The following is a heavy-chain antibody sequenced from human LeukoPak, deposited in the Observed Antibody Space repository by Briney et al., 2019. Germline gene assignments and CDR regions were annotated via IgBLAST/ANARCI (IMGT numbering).Heavy chain of an antibody. V-gene: IGHV1-24*01. CDR1: GYTLTELS. J-gene: IGHJ4*02. CDR2: FDPEDGET. Sequence: GASVTVSFKVSGYTLTELSMHWVRQAPGKGLEWMGGFDPEDGETIYAQKFQGRVTMTEDTSTDTAYMELSSLRSEDTAVYYCATRSPYSSSWSFHFDYWGQGTLVTVSS. D-gene: IGHD6-13*01. CDR3: ATRSPYSSSWSFHFDY.